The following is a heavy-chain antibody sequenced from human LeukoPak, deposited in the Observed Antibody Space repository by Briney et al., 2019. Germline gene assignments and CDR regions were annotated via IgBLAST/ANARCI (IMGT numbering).Heavy chain of an antibody. D-gene: IGHD1-26*01. CDR1: GFTFSNYA. CDR3: AKVSVWSLGYFDY. V-gene: IGHV3-23*01. CDR2: ISGSGGST. Sequence: AGGSLRLSCAASGFTFSNYAMSWVRQAPGKGLEWVSAISGSGGSTYYAHSVKGRFTISRDNSKNTVYLLMHSLRADDTAVYHCAKVSVWSLGYFDYWGQGTLVTVSS. J-gene: IGHJ4*02.